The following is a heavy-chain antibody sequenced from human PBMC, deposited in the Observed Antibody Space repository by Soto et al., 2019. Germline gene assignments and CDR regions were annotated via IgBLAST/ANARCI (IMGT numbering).Heavy chain of an antibody. Sequence: QVTLKESGPPLVKPTQTLTLTCTFSGFSLTTSAVAVGWIRQPPGKALEWLAIIYGSDDKFYSPSLKSRLTITKDTPTNQVVLTMTNMDPVDTATYYCARRYDPYYFDYWGQGTLVTVSS. CDR2: IYGSDDK. CDR3: ARRYDPYYFDY. J-gene: IGHJ4*02. V-gene: IGHV2-5*01. D-gene: IGHD1-1*01. CDR1: GFSLTTSAVA.